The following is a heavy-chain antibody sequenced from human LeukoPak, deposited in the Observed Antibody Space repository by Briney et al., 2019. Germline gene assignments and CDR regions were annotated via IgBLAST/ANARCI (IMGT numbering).Heavy chain of an antibody. CDR1: GYTFTSYD. D-gene: IGHD3-3*01. CDR3: ARGLSSADPFYYDFWSGYYTPDY. CDR2: MNPNSGNT. Sequence: ASVKVSCKASGYTFTSYDINWVRQATGQGLEWMGWMNPNSGNTGYAQKFQGRVTMTRNTSISTAYMELSSLRSEDTAVYYCARGLSSADPFYYDFWSGYYTPDYWGQGTLVTVSS. J-gene: IGHJ4*02. V-gene: IGHV1-8*01.